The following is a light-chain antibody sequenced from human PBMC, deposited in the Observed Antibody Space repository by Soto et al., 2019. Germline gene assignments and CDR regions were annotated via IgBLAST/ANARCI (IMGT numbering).Light chain of an antibody. V-gene: IGKV1-39*01. J-gene: IGKJ1*01. CDR1: ENIPGY. CDR3: QQTYNVPRT. CDR2: AAS. Sequence: DNQMTQSPPSLSASVGDRVTITCRASENIPGYLNWSQQKPGRQPKLLIRAASTLQSGVPSRFSGTGSGSDFTLTISSLQSEDCASYYCQQTYNVPRTFGQGTKV.